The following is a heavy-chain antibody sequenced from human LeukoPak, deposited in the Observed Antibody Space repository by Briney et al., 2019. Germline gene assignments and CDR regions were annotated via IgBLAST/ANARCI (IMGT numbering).Heavy chain of an antibody. Sequence: SQTLSLTCAISGDSVSSNSAAWNWIRQSPSRGLEWLGRTYYRSKWYNDYAVSVKSRITINPDTSKNQFSLQLNSVTPEDTAVYYCARDSYCSGGSCYGPEGWFDPWGQGTLVTVPS. CDR3: ARDSYCSGGSCYGPEGWFDP. CDR1: GDSVSSNSAA. D-gene: IGHD2-15*01. V-gene: IGHV6-1*01. J-gene: IGHJ5*02. CDR2: TYYRSKWYN.